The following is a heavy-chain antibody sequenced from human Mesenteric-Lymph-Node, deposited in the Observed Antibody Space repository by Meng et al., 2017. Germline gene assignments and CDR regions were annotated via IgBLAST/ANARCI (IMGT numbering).Heavy chain of an antibody. D-gene: IGHD2-21*01. Sequence: VPLHESGPGLVKPSQPLSRTGPVSGGSIISGDYYWSWIRQRPGKGLEWIGYIYNSGSTYYNPSLKSRVTISVDTSKNQFSLKLRFVTAADTAVYYCAREGRSHQVGVSVYWGQGNLVTVSS. V-gene: IGHV4-30-4*01. CDR1: GGSIISGDYY. J-gene: IGHJ4*02. CDR2: IYNSGST. CDR3: AREGRSHQVGVSVY.